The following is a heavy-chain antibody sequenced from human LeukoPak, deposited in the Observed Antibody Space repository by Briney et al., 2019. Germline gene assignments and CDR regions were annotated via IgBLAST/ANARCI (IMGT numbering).Heavy chain of an antibody. J-gene: IGHJ4*02. D-gene: IGHD3-9*01. CDR2: IYHSGST. V-gene: IGHV4-38-2*02. Sequence: SETLSLTCTVSGYSISSGYYWGWIRQPPGKGLEWIGSIYHSGSTYYNPSLKSRVTISVDTSKNRFSLKLSSVTAADTAVYYCARRPRYFDWLLSYGFDYWGQGTLVTVSS. CDR3: ARRPRYFDWLLSYGFDY. CDR1: GYSISSGYY.